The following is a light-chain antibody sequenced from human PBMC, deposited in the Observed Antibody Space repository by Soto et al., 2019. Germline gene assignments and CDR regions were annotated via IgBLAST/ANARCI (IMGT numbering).Light chain of an antibody. J-gene: IGKJ4*01. V-gene: IGKV3-11*01. CDR2: DVS. Sequence: EIVLTQSPATLSLSPGDTATLSCRASQSVTSPLAWFQQKPGQAPRLLIYDVSRRATAIPARFSGSGSGTDFTLTISSLEPEDFAVYYCQQRTTWPTFGGGTKVEIK. CDR1: QSVTSP. CDR3: QQRTTWPT.